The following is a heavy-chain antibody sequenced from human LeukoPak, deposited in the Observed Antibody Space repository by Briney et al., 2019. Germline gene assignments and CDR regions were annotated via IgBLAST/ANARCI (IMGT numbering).Heavy chain of an antibody. J-gene: IGHJ6*03. CDR2: ISSSSSYI. D-gene: IGHD3-10*01. CDR3: ARPLSPGYYYYMDV. V-gene: IGHV3-21*01. CDR1: GFTFSSYG. Sequence: GGSLRLSCAASGFTFSSYGMSWVRQAPGKGLEWASSISSSSSYIYYADSVKGRFTISRDNAKNSLYLQMNNLRAEDTAVYYCARPLSPGYYYYMDVWGKGTTVTVSS.